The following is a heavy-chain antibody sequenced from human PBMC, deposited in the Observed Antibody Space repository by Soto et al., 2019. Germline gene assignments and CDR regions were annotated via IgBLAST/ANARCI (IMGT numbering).Heavy chain of an antibody. V-gene: IGHV4-59*01. CDR2: IYYSGST. J-gene: IGHJ5*02. Sequence: SETLSLTCTVSGGSISHYYWSWIRQPPGKGLEWIGYIYYSGSTNYNPSLKSRVTISLDTSKNQFSLIVSSVTAADTAVYYCAREAGYYDRSGYNWFDPWGRGIQVTVSS. D-gene: IGHD3-22*01. CDR3: AREAGYYDRSGYNWFDP. CDR1: GGSISHYY.